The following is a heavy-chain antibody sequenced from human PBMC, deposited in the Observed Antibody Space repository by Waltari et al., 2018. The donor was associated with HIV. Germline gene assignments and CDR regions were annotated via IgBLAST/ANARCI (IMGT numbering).Heavy chain of an antibody. CDR2: KNPNSGNT. Sequence: QVQLVQSGAEVKKPGASVKVSCKASGYTFTSYDINWVRQATGQGLEWLGWKNPNSGNTVYAQRVQGRVTMTRNTSISTAYMELSSLRSEDTAVYFCARGPQDYPKYYFDYWGQGTLVTVSS. D-gene: IGHD4-17*01. J-gene: IGHJ4*02. CDR1: GYTFTSYD. CDR3: ARGPQDYPKYYFDY. V-gene: IGHV1-8*01.